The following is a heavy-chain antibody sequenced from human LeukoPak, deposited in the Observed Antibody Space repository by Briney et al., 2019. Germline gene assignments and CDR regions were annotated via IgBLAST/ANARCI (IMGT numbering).Heavy chain of an antibody. J-gene: IGHJ4*02. CDR1: GYTFTSYG. V-gene: IGHV1-69*04. CDR2: IIPILGIA. Sequence: SVKVSCKASGYTFTSYGISWVRQAPGQGLEWMGRIIPILGIANYAQKFQGRVTITADKSTSTAYMELSSLRSEDTAVYYCARGSIVGATCDYWGQGTLVTVSS. D-gene: IGHD1-26*01. CDR3: ARGSIVGATCDY.